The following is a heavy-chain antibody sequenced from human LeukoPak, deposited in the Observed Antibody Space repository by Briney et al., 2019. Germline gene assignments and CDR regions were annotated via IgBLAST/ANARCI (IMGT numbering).Heavy chain of an antibody. J-gene: IGHJ4*02. V-gene: IGHV4-31*03. CDR2: IYYSGTT. D-gene: IGHD5-18*01. CDR1: GGSIRSDGYY. CDR3: ARDTAMVNAHYFDY. Sequence: SETLSLTCTVSGGSIRSDGYYWSWIRQLPGRGLEWIGYIYYSGTTYYKPSLKSRVTISVDTSKNQFSLKLSSVTAADTAVYYCARDTAMVNAHYFDYWGQGTLVTVSS.